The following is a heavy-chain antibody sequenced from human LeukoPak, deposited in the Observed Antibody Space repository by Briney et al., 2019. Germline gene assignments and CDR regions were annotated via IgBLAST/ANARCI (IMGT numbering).Heavy chain of an antibody. CDR2: ISSSSSYI. J-gene: IGHJ4*02. CDR3: ARERVVVPAAPLDY. D-gene: IGHD2-2*01. V-gene: IGHV3-21*01. Sequence: GGSLSLSCAASGFTFSSYSMNWVRQAPGKGLEWVSSISSSSSYIYYADSVKGRFTISRDNAKNSLYLQMNSLRAEDTAVYYCARERVVVPAAPLDYWGQGTLVTVSS. CDR1: GFTFSSYS.